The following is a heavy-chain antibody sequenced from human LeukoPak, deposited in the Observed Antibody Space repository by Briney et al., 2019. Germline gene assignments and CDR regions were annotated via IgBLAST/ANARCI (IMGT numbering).Heavy chain of an antibody. CDR2: IWYDGSKM. J-gene: IGHJ4*02. D-gene: IGHD2-15*01. CDR1: GFTFSSYG. CDR3: ARVGYCSGGSCYGADH. Sequence: GGSLRLSCAASGFTFSSYGMHWVRQAPGKGLEWVAAIWYDGSKMYYADSVKGRFTISRDNSKNTLYLQMNSLRDGDTAVYYCARVGYCSGGSCYGADHWGQGTLVTVSS. V-gene: IGHV3-33*01.